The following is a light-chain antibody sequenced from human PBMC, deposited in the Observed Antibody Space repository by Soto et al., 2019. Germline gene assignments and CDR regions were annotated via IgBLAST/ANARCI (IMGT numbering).Light chain of an antibody. V-gene: IGLV1-40*01. CDR2: DNN. J-gene: IGLJ7*01. CDR3: QSYDSRLSGSV. CDR1: RSNIGAGYD. Sequence: QSVLTQPPSVSGAPGQRVTISCTGSRSNIGAGYDVHWYQQLPGTAPKLLIYDNNNRPSGVPDRFSGSKSGTSASLAITGLQAEDEADYYCQSYDSRLSGSVFGGGTQLTVL.